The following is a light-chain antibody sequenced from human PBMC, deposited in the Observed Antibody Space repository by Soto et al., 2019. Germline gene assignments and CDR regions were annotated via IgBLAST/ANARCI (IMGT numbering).Light chain of an antibody. V-gene: IGKV3-20*01. CDR3: QQYGSSPYT. CDR2: GAS. J-gene: IGKJ2*01. CDR1: QSVSSTY. Sequence: EIVLTQSPGTLSLSPGERATLSCRASQSVSSTYLAWYQQKPGLAPRLLIYGASIRATGVPDRFSGSGSGTDFTLTISRLEPEDFAVYYCQQYGSSPYTFGQGTKLEIK.